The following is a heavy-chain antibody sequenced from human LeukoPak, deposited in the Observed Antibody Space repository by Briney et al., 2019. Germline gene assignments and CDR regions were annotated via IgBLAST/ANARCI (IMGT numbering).Heavy chain of an antibody. J-gene: IGHJ5*02. CDR1: GFTFSSYA. Sequence: GGSLRLSCAASGFTFSSYAMSWVRQAPGKGLEWVSVIYSGGSTYYADSVKGRFTISRDNSKNTLYLQMNSLRAEDTAVYYCARHDWFDPWGQGTLVTVSS. V-gene: IGHV3-66*04. CDR3: ARHDWFDP. CDR2: IYSGGST.